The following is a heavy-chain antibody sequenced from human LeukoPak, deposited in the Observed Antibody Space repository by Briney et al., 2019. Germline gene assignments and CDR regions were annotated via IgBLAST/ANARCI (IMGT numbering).Heavy chain of an antibody. CDR2: ISSSGSTI. J-gene: IGHJ6*03. D-gene: IGHD4-17*01. V-gene: IGHV3-11*04. CDR3: ARNGDKRNYYYYYMDV. CDR1: GFTFSDYY. Sequence: GGSLRLSCAASGFTFSDYYMSWIRQTPGKGLEWVSYISSSGSTIYYADSVRGRFTVSRDNAKNTLYLQMNSLRAEDTAVYYCARNGDKRNYYYYYMDVWGKGTTVTVSS.